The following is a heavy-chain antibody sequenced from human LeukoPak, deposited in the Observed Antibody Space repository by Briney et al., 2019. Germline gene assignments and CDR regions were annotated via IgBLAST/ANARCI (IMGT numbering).Heavy chain of an antibody. Sequence: ASVKVSCKASGYTFIDYDFNWVRQATGQGLEWMGWMNPNSGNTGYAQKFQGRVTMTRNTSISTAYMELSSLRSEDTAVYYCARGARIAVAGTVLGYWGQGTLVTVSS. D-gene: IGHD6-19*01. V-gene: IGHV1-8*01. CDR1: GYTFIDYD. CDR3: ARGARIAVAGTVLGY. CDR2: MNPNSGNT. J-gene: IGHJ4*02.